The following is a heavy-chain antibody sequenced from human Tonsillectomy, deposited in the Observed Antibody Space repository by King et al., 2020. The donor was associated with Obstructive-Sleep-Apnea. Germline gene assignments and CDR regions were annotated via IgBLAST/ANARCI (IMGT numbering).Heavy chain of an antibody. CDR1: GFIFDEYA. CDR3: VKELDSSGYPPSDAFHI. V-gene: IGHV3-9*01. Sequence: VQLVESGGVLVQPGRSLRLSCAASGFIFDEYAMHWVRQAPGKGLEWVSIISWNSGSTGYADSVKGRFTISRDNAKNSLYLQMNSLRPEDTALYYCVKELDSSGYPPSDAFHIWGQGTMVTVSS. D-gene: IGHD3-22*01. J-gene: IGHJ3*02. CDR2: ISWNSGST.